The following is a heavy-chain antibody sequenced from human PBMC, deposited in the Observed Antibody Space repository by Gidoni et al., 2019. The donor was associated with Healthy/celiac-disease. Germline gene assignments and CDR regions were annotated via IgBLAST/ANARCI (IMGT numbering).Heavy chain of an antibody. Sequence: QVQLQQPGAGLLKPTESLSPTCAVYGGSFGGYSWSWIRPPPGKGLGWIGDIHHSGSTNYNPSLKSRVTISVDTSKNQFSLKLSSVTAADTAVYYCARRGPPLRFLEWLGAFDIWGQGTMVTVSS. CDR1: GGSFGGYS. CDR2: IHHSGST. D-gene: IGHD3-3*01. V-gene: IGHV4-34*01. CDR3: ARRGPPLRFLEWLGAFDI. J-gene: IGHJ3*02.